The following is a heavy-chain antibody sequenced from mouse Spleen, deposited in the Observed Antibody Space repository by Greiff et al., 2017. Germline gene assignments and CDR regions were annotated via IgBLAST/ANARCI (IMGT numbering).Heavy chain of an antibody. CDR2: INPYNGGT. Sequence: EVQLQQSGPVLVKPGASVKMSCKASGYTFTDYYMNWVKQSHGKSLEWIGVINPYNGGTSYNQKFKGKATLTVDKSSSTAYMELNSLTSEDSAVYYCAREGIWGNPTGFMDYWGQGTSVTVSS. J-gene: IGHJ4*01. CDR1: GYTFTDYY. V-gene: IGHV1-19*01. D-gene: IGHD2-1*01. CDR3: AREGIWGNPTGFMDY.